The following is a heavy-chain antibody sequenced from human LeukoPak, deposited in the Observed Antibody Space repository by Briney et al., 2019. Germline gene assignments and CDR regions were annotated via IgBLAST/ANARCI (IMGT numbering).Heavy chain of an antibody. D-gene: IGHD5-24*01. J-gene: IGHJ4*02. CDR1: GYIFTSYW. CDR3: ARHRDSYFDY. V-gene: IGHV5-51*01. Sequence: GXSLQISCEGSGYIFTSYWIGWVRQLAGKGLEWMGIIYPGDSDTRYSPSFQGQVTISADKSISTAYLQWSSLKASDTAMYYCARHRDSYFDYWGQGTLVTVSS. CDR2: IYPGDSDT.